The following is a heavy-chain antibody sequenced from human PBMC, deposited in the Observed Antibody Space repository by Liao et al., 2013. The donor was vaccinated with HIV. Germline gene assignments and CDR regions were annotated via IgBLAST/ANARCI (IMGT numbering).Heavy chain of an antibody. Sequence: LEWIGEVNHSGSTNYSPSFKSRVTISVDTPKNHFSLNLDSVTAADTAVYYCARGTLMGRYFDLWGRGTLV. CDR3: ARGTLMGRYFDL. V-gene: IGHV4-34*13. J-gene: IGHJ2*01. CDR2: VNHSGST. D-gene: IGHD2-8*01.